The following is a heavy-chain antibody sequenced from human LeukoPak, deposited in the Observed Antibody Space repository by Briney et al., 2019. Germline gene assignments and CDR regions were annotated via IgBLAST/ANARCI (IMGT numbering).Heavy chain of an antibody. Sequence: SQTLSLTCTVSGGSVSSGDYYWTWIRQLPGKCLEWIGYIYHSGSTNYNPSLKSRVTISVDTSKNQFSLKLSSVTAADTAVYYCARRIAAAGTRTKYYYYYGMDVWGKGTTVTVSS. CDR3: ARRIAAAGTRTKYYYYYGMDV. V-gene: IGHV4-30-4*08. CDR2: IYHSGST. CDR1: GGSVSSGDYY. J-gene: IGHJ6*04. D-gene: IGHD6-13*01.